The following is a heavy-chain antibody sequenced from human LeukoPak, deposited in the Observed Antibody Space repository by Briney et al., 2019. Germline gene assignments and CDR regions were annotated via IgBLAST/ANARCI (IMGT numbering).Heavy chain of an antibody. Sequence: PGRSLRLSCAASGFTFSSYGMHWVRQAPGKGLGWVAVIWYDGSNKYYADSVKGRFTISRDNSKNTLYLQMNSLRAEDTAVYYCARALDYGDYVPLDVWGKGTTVTVSS. J-gene: IGHJ6*04. V-gene: IGHV3-33*01. D-gene: IGHD4-17*01. CDR3: ARALDYGDYVPLDV. CDR2: IWYDGSNK. CDR1: GFTFSSYG.